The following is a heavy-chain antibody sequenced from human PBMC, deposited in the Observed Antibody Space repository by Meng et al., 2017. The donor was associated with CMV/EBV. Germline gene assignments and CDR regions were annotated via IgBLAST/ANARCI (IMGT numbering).Heavy chain of an antibody. CDR2: IYWDDDK. Sequence: QIPLRESCPTLVKPPQTLTPTCTFSGFSLSTSGVGVGWIRQPPGKALEWLALIYWDDDKRYSPSLKSRLTITKDTSKNQVVLTMTNMDPVDTATYYCAHLDTAKLHFDYWGQGTLVTVSS. J-gene: IGHJ4*02. CDR3: AHLDTAKLHFDY. CDR1: GFSLSTSGVG. V-gene: IGHV2-5*02. D-gene: IGHD5-18*01.